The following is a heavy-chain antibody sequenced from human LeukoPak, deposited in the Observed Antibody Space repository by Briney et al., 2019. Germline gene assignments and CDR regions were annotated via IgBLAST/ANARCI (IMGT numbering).Heavy chain of an antibody. J-gene: IGHJ4*02. CDR2: ISSSGSTI. D-gene: IGHD3-16*02. CDR1: GFTFSSYE. Sequence: PGGSLRLSCAASGFTFSSYEMNWVRQAPGKGLEWVSYISSSGSTIYYADSVKGRFTISRDNSKNTLYLQMNSLRAEDTAVYYCAKAHRLGELSLYFDYWGQGTLVTVSS. CDR3: AKAHRLGELSLYFDY. V-gene: IGHV3-48*03.